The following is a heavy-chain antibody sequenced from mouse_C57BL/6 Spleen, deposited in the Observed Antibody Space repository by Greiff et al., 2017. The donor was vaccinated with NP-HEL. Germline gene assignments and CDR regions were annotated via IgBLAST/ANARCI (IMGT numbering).Heavy chain of an antibody. V-gene: IGHV1-81*01. CDR3: ARLDDYYGSSYDYAMDY. CDR1: GYTFTSYG. Sequence: QVQLQQSGAELARPGASVKLSCKASGYTFTSYGISWVKQRTGQGLEWIGEIYPRSGNTYYNEKFKGKATLTADKSSSTAYMELRSLTSEDSAVYFCARLDDYYGSSYDYAMDYWGQGTSVTVSS. CDR2: IYPRSGNT. J-gene: IGHJ4*01. D-gene: IGHD1-1*01.